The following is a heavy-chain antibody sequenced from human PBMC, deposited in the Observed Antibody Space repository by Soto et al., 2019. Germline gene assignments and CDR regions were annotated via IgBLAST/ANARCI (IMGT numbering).Heavy chain of an antibody. CDR1: GFTFSSYA. Sequence: GGSLILSCAASGFTFSSYAMSWVRQAPGKGLEWVSAISGSGGSTYYADSVKGRFTISRDNSKNTLYLQMNSLRAEDTAVYYCARHRVPYPSTFDYWGQGTLGTVSA. J-gene: IGHJ4*02. D-gene: IGHD1-26*01. CDR2: ISGSGGST. V-gene: IGHV3-23*01. CDR3: ARHRVPYPSTFDY.